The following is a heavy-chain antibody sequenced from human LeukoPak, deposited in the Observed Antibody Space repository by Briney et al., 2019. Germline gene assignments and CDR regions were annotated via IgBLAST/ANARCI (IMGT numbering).Heavy chain of an antibody. J-gene: IGHJ5*02. Sequence: SETLSLTCTVSGGSISATTYYWGWIRQPPGTGLEWIANIYYNGNTAYIPSLKSRATTSIDTSKNQFSLRLNSVTAADTAVYYCARVGWGNAAAHPNWLDPWGQGILVTVSS. D-gene: IGHD6-6*01. CDR1: GGSISATTYY. CDR3: ARVGWGNAAAHPNWLDP. V-gene: IGHV4-39*07. CDR2: IYYNGNT.